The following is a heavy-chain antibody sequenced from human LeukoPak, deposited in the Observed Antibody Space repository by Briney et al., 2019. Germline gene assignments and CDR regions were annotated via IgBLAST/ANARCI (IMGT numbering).Heavy chain of an antibody. Sequence: GSLRLSCAASGFTSSSYAMHWVRQAPGKGLEWVAVISYDGSNKYYADSVKGRFTISRDNAKNSLYLQMNSLRDEDTAVYYCARGDGGSYPPFDYWGQGTLVTVSS. J-gene: IGHJ4*02. V-gene: IGHV3-30*04. CDR2: ISYDGSNK. CDR3: ARGDGGSYPPFDY. CDR1: GFTSSSYA. D-gene: IGHD1-26*01.